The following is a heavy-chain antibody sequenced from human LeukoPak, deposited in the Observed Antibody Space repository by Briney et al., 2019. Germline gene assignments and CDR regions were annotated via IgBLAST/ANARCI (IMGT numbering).Heavy chain of an antibody. J-gene: IGHJ4*02. CDR2: IYTSGST. V-gene: IGHV4-61*02. CDR1: GGSMSSSSYY. D-gene: IGHD2-2*01. CDR3: ARMRIVVVPAAPSRSYYFDY. Sequence: SETLSLTCTVSGGSMSSSSYYWSWIRQPAGKGLEWIGRIYTSGSTNYNPSLKSRVTISVDTSKNQFSLKLSSVTAADTAVYYCARMRIVVVPAAPSRSYYFDYWGQGTLVTVSS.